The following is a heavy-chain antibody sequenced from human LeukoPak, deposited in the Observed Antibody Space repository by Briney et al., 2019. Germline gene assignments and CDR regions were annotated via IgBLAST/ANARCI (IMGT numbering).Heavy chain of an antibody. CDR3: AREIVIFPDYYYYGMDV. J-gene: IGHJ6*02. V-gene: IGHV3-11*01. CDR2: ISRRGDTL. CDR1: GFTFRDYY. Sequence: PGGSLRLSCAASGFTFRDYYMTWLRQAPGKGLEWLSYISRRGDTLYYADSVEGRFTISRGSAKNSLYLQMNSLRAEDTVVYYCAREIVIFPDYYYYGMDVWGQGTTVTVSS. D-gene: IGHD2/OR15-2a*01.